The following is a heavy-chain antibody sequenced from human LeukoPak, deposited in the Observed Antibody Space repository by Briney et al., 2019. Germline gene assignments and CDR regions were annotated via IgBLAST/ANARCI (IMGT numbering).Heavy chain of an antibody. V-gene: IGHV4-4*02. Sequence: SETLSLTCAASGDSISSSNWWSWVRQPPGKGLEWNGELYHSGSTNYNPSLKSRVTISVDKSKNQFSLKLSSVTAADTAVYYCARDPARNYGDSGHWFDPWGLGTLVTVSS. CDR2: LYHSGST. J-gene: IGHJ5*02. D-gene: IGHD4-17*01. CDR3: ARDPARNYGDSGHWFDP. CDR1: GDSISSSNW.